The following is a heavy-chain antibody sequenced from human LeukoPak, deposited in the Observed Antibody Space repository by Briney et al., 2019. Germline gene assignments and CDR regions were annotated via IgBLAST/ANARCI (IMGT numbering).Heavy chain of an antibody. CDR3: AKDQSRGYSFGYWSY. CDR1: GFTFSSYA. CDR2: ISGSGGST. J-gene: IGHJ4*02. Sequence: GGSLRLSCAASGFTFSSYAMSWVRQAPGKGLEWVSGISGSGGSTYYADSAKGRFTISRDNSKNTLYLQMNSLRAEDTAVYYCAKDQSRGYSFGYWSYWGQGTLVTASS. D-gene: IGHD5-18*01. V-gene: IGHV3-23*01.